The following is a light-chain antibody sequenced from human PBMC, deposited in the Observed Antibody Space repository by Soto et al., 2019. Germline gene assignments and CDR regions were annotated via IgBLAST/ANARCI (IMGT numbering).Light chain of an antibody. CDR3: CSYGGGTIMI. J-gene: IGLJ2*01. CDR1: SSDVGNYNL. CDR2: EVS. V-gene: IGLV2-23*02. Sequence: QSVLTQPASVAGSPGQSITISCTGTSSDVGNYNLVSWFQQHPGKAPKLMIFEVSQRPSGVSNRFSGSKSGNTASLTISGLQAEDEADYCCCSYGGGTIMIFGGGTKLTVL.